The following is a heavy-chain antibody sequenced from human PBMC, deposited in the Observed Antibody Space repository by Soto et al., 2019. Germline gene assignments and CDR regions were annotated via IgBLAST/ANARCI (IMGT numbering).Heavy chain of an antibody. CDR3: ARESRVRGVIITEDYYYYMDL. D-gene: IGHD3-10*01. Sequence: GGSLRLSCAASGFTFSSYWMHWVRQAPGKGLVWVSRINSDGSSTSYADSVKGRFTISRDNAKNTLYLQMNSLRAEDTAVYYCARESRVRGVIITEDYYYYMDLWGKGTTVTVSS. V-gene: IGHV3-74*01. CDR1: GFTFSSYW. CDR2: INSDGSST. J-gene: IGHJ6*03.